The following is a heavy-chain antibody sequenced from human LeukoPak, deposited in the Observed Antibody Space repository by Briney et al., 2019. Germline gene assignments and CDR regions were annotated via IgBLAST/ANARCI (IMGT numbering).Heavy chain of an antibody. CDR2: IYYSGST. CDR1: GGSISSYY. Sequence: SETLSLTCTVSGGSISSYYWSWIRQPPGKGLEWIGYIYYSGSTNYNPSLKSRVTISVDTSKKQFSLKLSSVTAADTAVYYCARVGSMVRGVIITGLDWFDPWGQGTLVTVSS. D-gene: IGHD3-10*01. CDR3: ARVGSMVRGVIITGLDWFDP. J-gene: IGHJ5*02. V-gene: IGHV4-59*01.